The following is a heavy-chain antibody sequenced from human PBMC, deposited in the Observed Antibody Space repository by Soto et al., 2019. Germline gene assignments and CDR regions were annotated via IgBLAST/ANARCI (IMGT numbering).Heavy chain of an antibody. CDR1: GGTFSSYA. CDR3: ARGFTAAGNLYYYGMDV. V-gene: IGHV1-69*06. J-gene: IGHJ6*02. Sequence: QVQLVQSGAEVKNPGSSVKVSCKASGGTFSSYAISWVRQAPGQGLEWMGGIIPIFGTANYAQKFQGRVTITADKSTSTAYMELSSLRSEDTAVYYCARGFTAAGNLYYYGMDVWGQGTTVTVSS. D-gene: IGHD6-13*01. CDR2: IIPIFGTA.